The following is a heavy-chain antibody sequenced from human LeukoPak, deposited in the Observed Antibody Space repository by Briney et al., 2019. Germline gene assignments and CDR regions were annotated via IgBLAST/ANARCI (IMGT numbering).Heavy chain of an antibody. CDR3: ARGSMYYYDSSGYYTDY. V-gene: IGHV3-21*01. D-gene: IGHD3-22*01. CDR1: GFTFSSYS. Sequence: XGSLRLSCAASGFTFSSYSMNWVRQAPGKGLEGVSSISSSSSYIYYADSVKGRFTISRDNAKNSLYLQMNSLRAEDTAVYYCARGSMYYYDSSGYYTDYWGQGTLVTVSS. CDR2: ISSSSSYI. J-gene: IGHJ4*02.